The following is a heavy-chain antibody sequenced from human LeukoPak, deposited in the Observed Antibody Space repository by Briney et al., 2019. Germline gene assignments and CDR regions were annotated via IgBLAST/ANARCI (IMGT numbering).Heavy chain of an antibody. Sequence: GGSLRLSCAASGLTVSSDFMTWVRQAPGKGLECVSVIYSGGSTYYADSVKGRFTMSRDNSKNTLYLQMNNLRAEDTAVYYCARMTWGFDYWGQGTLVTVSS. CDR2: IYSGGST. J-gene: IGHJ4*02. CDR1: GLTVSSDF. V-gene: IGHV3-53*01. CDR3: ARMTWGFDY. D-gene: IGHD3-16*01.